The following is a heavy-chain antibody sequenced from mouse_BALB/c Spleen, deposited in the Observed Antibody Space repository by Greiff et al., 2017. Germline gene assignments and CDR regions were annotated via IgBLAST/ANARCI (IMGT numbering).Heavy chain of an antibody. D-gene: IGHD2-3*01. CDR1: GYSFTGYF. J-gene: IGHJ3*01. Sequence: EVKLMESGPELVKPGASVKISCKASGYSFTGYFMNWVMQSHGKSLEWIGRINPYNGDTFYNQKFKGKATLTVDKSSSTAHMELRSLASEDSAVYYCARVDGYWGFAYWGQGTLVTVSA. V-gene: IGHV1-20*02. CDR3: ARVDGYWGFAY. CDR2: INPYNGDT.